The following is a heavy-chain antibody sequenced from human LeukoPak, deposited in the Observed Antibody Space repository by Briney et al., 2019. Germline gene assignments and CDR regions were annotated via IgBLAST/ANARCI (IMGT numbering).Heavy chain of an antibody. Sequence: SQTLSLTRTVSGGSISSGSYYWSWIRQPAGKGLEWIGRIYTSGSTNYNPSLKSRVTISVDTSKNQFSLKLSSVTAADTAVYYCARALGYCSSTSCYDAFDIWGQGTMVTVSS. J-gene: IGHJ3*02. D-gene: IGHD2-2*01. CDR1: GGSISSGSYY. CDR2: IYTSGST. V-gene: IGHV4-61*02. CDR3: ARALGYCSSTSCYDAFDI.